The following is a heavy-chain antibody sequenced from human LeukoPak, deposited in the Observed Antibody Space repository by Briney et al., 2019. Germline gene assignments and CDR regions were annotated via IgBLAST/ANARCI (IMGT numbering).Heavy chain of an antibody. CDR3: ARGGSWTTVTPDGNDY. D-gene: IGHD4-11*01. J-gene: IGHJ4*02. V-gene: IGHV7-4-1*02. Sequence: VASVKVSCKASGYTFTSYAMNWVRQAPGQGLEWMGWINTNTGNPTYAQGFTGRFVFSLDASVSTAYLQISSLKAEDTAVYYCARGGSWTTVTPDGNDYWGQGTLVTVSS. CDR1: GYTFTSYA. CDR2: INTNTGNP.